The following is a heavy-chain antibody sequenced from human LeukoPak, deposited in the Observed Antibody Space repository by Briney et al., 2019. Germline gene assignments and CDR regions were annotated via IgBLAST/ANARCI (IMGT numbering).Heavy chain of an antibody. D-gene: IGHD3-10*01. CDR3: ARGYYYGSGSYYSGFDY. Sequence: ASVKVSCKASGYTFTSHGISWVRQAPGQGLEWMGWISAYNGNTNYAQKLQGRVTMTTDTSTSTAYMELRSLRSDDTAVYYCARGYYYGSGSYYSGFDYWGQGTLVTVSS. J-gene: IGHJ4*02. CDR2: ISAYNGNT. CDR1: GYTFTSHG. V-gene: IGHV1-18*01.